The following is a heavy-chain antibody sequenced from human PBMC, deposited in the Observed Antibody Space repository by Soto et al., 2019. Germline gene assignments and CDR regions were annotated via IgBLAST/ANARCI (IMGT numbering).Heavy chain of an antibody. J-gene: IGHJ4*02. CDR2: IYSGGST. CDR1: GFTVSSNY. D-gene: IGHD6-13*01. CDR3: ARSDSSSWRPWDY. V-gene: IGHV3-66*01. Sequence: EVQLVESGGGLVQPGGSLRLSCAASGFTVSSNYMSWVRQAPGKGLEWVSVIYSGGSTYYADSVKGRFTISRDNSKNTLYLQMNSLRAEDTAVYYCARSDSSSWRPWDYWGQGTLVTVSS.